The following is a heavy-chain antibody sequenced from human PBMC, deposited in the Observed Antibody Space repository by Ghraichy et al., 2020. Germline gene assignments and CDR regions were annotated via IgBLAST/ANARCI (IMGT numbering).Heavy chain of an antibody. Sequence: SQTLSLTCTVSGGSISSSSYYWGWIRQPPGKGLEWIGSIYYSGSTYYNPSLKSRVTISVDTSKNQFSLKLSSVTAADTAVYYCARHVGRVNTADAFDIWGQGTMVTVSS. V-gene: IGHV4-39*01. CDR1: GGSISSSSYY. CDR2: IYYSGST. J-gene: IGHJ3*02. CDR3: ARHVGRVNTADAFDI. D-gene: IGHD4-17*01.